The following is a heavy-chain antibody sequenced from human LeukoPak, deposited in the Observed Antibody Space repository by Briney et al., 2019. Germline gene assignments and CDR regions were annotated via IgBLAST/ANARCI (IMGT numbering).Heavy chain of an antibody. V-gene: IGHV5-51*01. Sequence: GDSLKISCKGSGYSFTTYWIGWVRQMPGKGLEWMGIIYPGDSDTRYSPSFQGQVTISADKSISTAYLQWSSLKASDTAMYYCARAGYSSGWYSSKGNWFDPWGQGTLVTVSS. J-gene: IGHJ5*02. CDR3: ARAGYSSGWYSSKGNWFDP. D-gene: IGHD6-19*01. CDR2: IYPGDSDT. CDR1: GYSFTTYW.